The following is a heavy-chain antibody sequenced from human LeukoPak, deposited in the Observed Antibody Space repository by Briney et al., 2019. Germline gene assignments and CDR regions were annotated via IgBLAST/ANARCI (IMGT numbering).Heavy chain of an antibody. V-gene: IGHV4-34*01. CDR1: GGSFSGYY. Sequence: SETVSLTCVVSGGSFSGYYWTWIRQPPGKGLEWIGEVNHSGSSNYNPSLKSRVTISLDTSKNQLSLKLNSVTAADTAVYYCARDLGYCSGGSCYHFDYWGQGTLVTVSS. CDR3: ARDLGYCSGGSCYHFDY. CDR2: VNHSGSS. J-gene: IGHJ4*02. D-gene: IGHD2-15*01.